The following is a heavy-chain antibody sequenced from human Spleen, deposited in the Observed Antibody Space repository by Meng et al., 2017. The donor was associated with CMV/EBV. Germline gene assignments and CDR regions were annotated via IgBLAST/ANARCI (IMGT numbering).Heavy chain of an antibody. CDR1: GYTFTSYG. V-gene: IGHV1-18*01. CDR3: ASQGWLQGLDAFDI. D-gene: IGHD5-24*01. CDR2: ISAYNGNT. Sequence: ASVKVSCKASGYTFTSYGISWVRQAPGQGLEWMGWISAYNGNTNYAQKLQGRVTKTTDTSTSTAYMELRSLRSDDTAVYYCASQGWLQGLDAFDIWGQGTMVTVSS. J-gene: IGHJ3*02.